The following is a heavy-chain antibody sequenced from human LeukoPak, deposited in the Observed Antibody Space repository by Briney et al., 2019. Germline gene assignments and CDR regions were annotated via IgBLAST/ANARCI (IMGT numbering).Heavy chain of an antibody. J-gene: IGHJ4*02. D-gene: IGHD2-15*01. CDR3: ANNYCSGGSCYSAAFDY. CDR1: GGTXSSYA. V-gene: IGHV1-69*13. CDR2: IIPIFGTA. Sequence: ASVKVSCKASGGTXSSYAISGVRQAPGQGLEWMGGIIPIFGTANYAQKFQGRVTITADESTSTAYMELSSLRSEDTAVYYCANNYCSGGSCYSAAFDYWGQGTLVTVSS.